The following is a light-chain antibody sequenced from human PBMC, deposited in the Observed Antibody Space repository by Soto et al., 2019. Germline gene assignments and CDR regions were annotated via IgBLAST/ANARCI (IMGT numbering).Light chain of an antibody. Sequence: QSALTQPASVSGSPGQSITISCTGTSSDIGAYNYVTWYQQYPGKAPKLIIFDVSDRPSGVPSRFSGSKFGDTASLTISGLQAEDEADYYCGSYKSSSTVVLGGVTKLTVL. CDR1: SSDIGAYNY. CDR2: DVS. CDR3: GSYKSSSTVV. J-gene: IGLJ2*01. V-gene: IGLV2-14*03.